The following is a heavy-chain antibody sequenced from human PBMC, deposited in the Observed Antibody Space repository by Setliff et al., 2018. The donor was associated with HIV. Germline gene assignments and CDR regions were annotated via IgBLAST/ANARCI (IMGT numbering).Heavy chain of an antibody. CDR2: IDWDDDK. D-gene: IGHD6-19*01. J-gene: IGHJ6*03. CDR1: GFSLSTSGMC. V-gene: IGHV2-70*11. CDR3: ARIHSSADYYYMDV. Sequence: SGPTLVNPTQTLTLTCTFSGFSLSTSGMCVSWIRQPPGKALEWLARIDWDDDKYYSTSLKTRLTISKDTSKNQVVLTMTSMDPVDTATYYCARIHSSADYYYMDVWGKGTTVTVSS.